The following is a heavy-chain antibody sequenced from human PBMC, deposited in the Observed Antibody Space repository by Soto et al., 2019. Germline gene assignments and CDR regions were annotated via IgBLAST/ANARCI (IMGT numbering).Heavy chain of an antibody. CDR1: GGTFSSYA. D-gene: IGHD6-6*01. J-gene: IGHJ6*02. Sequence: SVKVSCKASGGTFSSYAISWVRQAPGQGLEWMGGIIPIFGTANYAQKFRGRVTITADESTSTAYMELSSLRSEDTAVYYCAREGWIAARQGSYYGMDVWGQGTTVTVSS. CDR3: AREGWIAARQGSYYGMDV. V-gene: IGHV1-69*13. CDR2: IIPIFGTA.